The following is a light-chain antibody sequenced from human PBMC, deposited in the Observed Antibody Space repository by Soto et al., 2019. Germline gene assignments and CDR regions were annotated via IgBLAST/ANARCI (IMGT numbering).Light chain of an antibody. V-gene: IGLV1-44*01. CDR2: SND. CDR3: AAWDDSLKAVV. Sequence: QSVLTQPPSAYGAPGQRFTISCSGSSYNIGTNTVNWYQQLPGTAPKLLIYSNDQRPSGVPDRFSGSKSGTSASLAISGLQSEDEADYYCAAWDDSLKAVVVGGGTKLTVL. J-gene: IGLJ2*01. CDR1: SYNIGTNT.